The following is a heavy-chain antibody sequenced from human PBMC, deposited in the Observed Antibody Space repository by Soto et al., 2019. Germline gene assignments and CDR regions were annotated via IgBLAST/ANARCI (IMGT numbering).Heavy chain of an antibody. V-gene: IGHV1-18*01. Sequence: QVQLVQSGAEVKKPGASVKVSCKASGYTFTSYGISWVRQAPGQGLEWMGWISAYNGNTNYAQKLQGRVTMTTDTSTSTAYMELRSLRSDDTAVYYCARDDYGSGSYPDRVYAHTFDYWGQGTLVTVSS. D-gene: IGHD3-10*01. J-gene: IGHJ4*02. CDR3: ARDDYGSGSYPDRVYAHTFDY. CDR1: GYTFTSYG. CDR2: ISAYNGNT.